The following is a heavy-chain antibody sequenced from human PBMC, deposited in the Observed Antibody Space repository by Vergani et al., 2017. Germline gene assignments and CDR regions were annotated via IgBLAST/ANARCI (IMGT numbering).Heavy chain of an antibody. CDR3: ARDYCYWSSTSCPNWFDP. J-gene: IGHJ5*02. Sequence: QVQLVQSGAEVKKPGASVKVSCKASGYTFTGYYMHWVRQAPGEGLEWMGWINPNSGGTNYAQKFQGRVTMTRDTSIRTAYMELSRLRSDDTAVYYCARDYCYWSSTSCPNWFDPWGQGTLVTVSS. D-gene: IGHD2-2*01. CDR1: GYTFTGYY. V-gene: IGHV1-2*02. CDR2: INPNSGGT.